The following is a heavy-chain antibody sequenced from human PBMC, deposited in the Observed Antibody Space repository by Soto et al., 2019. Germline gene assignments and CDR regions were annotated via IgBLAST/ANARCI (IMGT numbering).Heavy chain of an antibody. V-gene: IGHV1-69*01. CDR3: ARQFDSDTTGYYYAY. CDR2: IMPIFGSA. J-gene: IGHJ4*02. D-gene: IGHD3-22*01. CDR1: GGTFSRNT. Sequence: QVQLVQSGAEVKKPGSSVKVSCKASGGTFSRNTISWVRQVPGQGLEWMGGIMPIFGSANYAQKFQGRVTITADENTRTGDMELGRLRSEDTAVYYCARQFDSDTTGYYYAYWGQGTLVTVSS.